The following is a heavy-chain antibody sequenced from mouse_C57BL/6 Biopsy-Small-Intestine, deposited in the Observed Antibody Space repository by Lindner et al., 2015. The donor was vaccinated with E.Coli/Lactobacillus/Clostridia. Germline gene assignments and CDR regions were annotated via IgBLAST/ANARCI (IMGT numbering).Heavy chain of an antibody. CDR2: ILPGSGST. CDR1: GYTFTVYW. D-gene: IGHD2-3*01. Sequence: VQLQESGAELMKPGASVKLSCKATGYTFTVYWIAWVRQRPGHGLEWIGEILPGSGSTHYNGKFKGKATFTADTSSNTAYMQLSSLTTEDSAIYYCADGVFDYWGQGTTLTVSS. CDR3: ADGVFDY. J-gene: IGHJ2*01. V-gene: IGHV1-9*01.